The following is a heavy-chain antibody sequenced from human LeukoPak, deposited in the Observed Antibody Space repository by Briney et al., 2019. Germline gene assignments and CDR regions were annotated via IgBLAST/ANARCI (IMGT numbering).Heavy chain of an antibody. J-gene: IGHJ4*02. CDR1: NYSISSGYY. D-gene: IGHD6-19*01. V-gene: IGHV4-38-2*01. CDR2: IYHSVST. CDR3: ARVYSTGWRFFDY. Sequence: PSETLSLTCAVSNYSISSGYYWGWIRQPPGKGLEWIGSIYHSVSTYYNPSLKSRVTLSVDTSKNQFSLKLSSVTAADTAVYYCARVYSTGWRFFDYWGQGTLVTVSS.